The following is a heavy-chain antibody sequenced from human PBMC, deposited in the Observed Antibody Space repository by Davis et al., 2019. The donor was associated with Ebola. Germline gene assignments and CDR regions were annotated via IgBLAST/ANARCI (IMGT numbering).Heavy chain of an antibody. CDR3: ARTSTYYYDSSGYYRKPHIDY. V-gene: IGHV4-38-2*02. Sequence: SETLSLTCTVSGSSISSGYYWGCIRQPPGKGLEWLGSIYHSGTTYYNPSLKSRVTISVDTSKNQVSLKLSSVTAADTAVYYCARTSTYYYDSSGYYRKPHIDYWGQGTLVTVSS. CDR1: GSSISSGYY. D-gene: IGHD3-22*01. CDR2: IYHSGTT. J-gene: IGHJ4*02.